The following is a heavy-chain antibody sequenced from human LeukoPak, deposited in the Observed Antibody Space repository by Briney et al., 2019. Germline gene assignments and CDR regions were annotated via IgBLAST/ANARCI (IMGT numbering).Heavy chain of an antibody. J-gene: IGHJ3*02. CDR1: GYPMNSGSY. D-gene: IGHD2-2*01. Sequence: SETLSLTCAVSGYPMNSGSYWGWIRQPPGKGLEWIAIIYPGGRSYYNPSLKSRVTISVDTSKNQFSLKMSSVIAADTAVYYCARILGYCTSTNCHDAFDIWGQGTMVTVSS. CDR2: IYPGGRS. CDR3: ARILGYCTSTNCHDAFDI. V-gene: IGHV4-38-2*01.